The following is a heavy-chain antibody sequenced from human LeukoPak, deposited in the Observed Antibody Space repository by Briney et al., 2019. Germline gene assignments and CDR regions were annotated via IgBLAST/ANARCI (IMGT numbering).Heavy chain of an antibody. CDR2: IYTNGNT. CDR1: GDSIKFFF. Sequence: SETLSLTCTVTGDSIKFFFWSWIRQSAGRGLEWIGRIYTNGNTDYSPSLRSRVTMSVDTSKNQFSLRLNSVTAADTAVYYCARGGGIGRNFYYMGVWGKGTTVTISS. J-gene: IGHJ6*03. D-gene: IGHD1-14*01. CDR3: ARGGGIGRNFYYMGV. V-gene: IGHV4-4*07.